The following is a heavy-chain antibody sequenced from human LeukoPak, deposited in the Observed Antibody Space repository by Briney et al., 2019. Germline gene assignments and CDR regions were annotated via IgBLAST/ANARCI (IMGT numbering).Heavy chain of an antibody. V-gene: IGHV1-69*13. CDR2: IIPIFGTA. CDR1: GFTFSSYG. J-gene: IGHJ6*02. D-gene: IGHD1-14*01. Sequence: SVKASCKASGFTFSSYGISWVRQAPGQGLEWMGGIIPIFGTANYAQKFQGRVTITADESTSTAYMELSSLRSEDTAVYYCARDLRNWDRGPFYGMDVWGQGTTVTVSS. CDR3: ARDLRNWDRGPFYGMDV.